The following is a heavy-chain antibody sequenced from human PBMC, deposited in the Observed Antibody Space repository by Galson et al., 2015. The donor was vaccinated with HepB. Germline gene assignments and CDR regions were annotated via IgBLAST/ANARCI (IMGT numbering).Heavy chain of an antibody. CDR3: TKGGSTSTDYYGIDV. CDR2: ISSSSYWI. D-gene: IGHD2-2*01. CDR1: GFTFSDYY. V-gene: IGHV3-11*06. Sequence: SLRLSCAASGFTFSDYYMSWIRQAPGKGLEWVSYISSSSYWIQYGDSVRGRFSISRDNAKNSLYLQMSSLRAEDTAVYYCTKGGSTSTDYYGIDVWGQGTTVTVSS. J-gene: IGHJ6*02.